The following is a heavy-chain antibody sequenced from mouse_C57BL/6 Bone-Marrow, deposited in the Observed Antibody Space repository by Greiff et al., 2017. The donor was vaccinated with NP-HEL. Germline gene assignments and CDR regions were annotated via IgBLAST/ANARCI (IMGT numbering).Heavy chain of an antibody. CDR3: ARDRNLAWFAY. J-gene: IGHJ3*01. Sequence: DVMLVESGGGLVKPGGSLKLSCAASGFTFSSYAMSWVRQTPEKRLEWVATISDGGSYTYYPDNVKGRFTISRDNAKNNLYLQMSHLKSEDTAMYYCARDRNLAWFAYWGQGTLVTVSA. V-gene: IGHV5-4*01. CDR2: ISDGGSYT. CDR1: GFTFSSYA.